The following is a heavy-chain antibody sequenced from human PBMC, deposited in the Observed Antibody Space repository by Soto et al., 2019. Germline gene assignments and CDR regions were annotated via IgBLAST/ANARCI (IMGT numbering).Heavy chain of an antibody. D-gene: IGHD3-10*01. CDR3: ARHNYGSGTTYFDY. J-gene: IGHJ4*02. CDR1: GGSISSSIYY. CDR2: IFYSGST. Sequence: SETLSLTCTVSGGSISSSIYYGGWIRRPPGKGLEWIGSIFYSGSTYYNPSLKSRVTISVDTSKNQFSLKLNSMTAADTAVYYCARHNYGSGTTYFDYWGQGTLVTVSS. V-gene: IGHV4-39*01.